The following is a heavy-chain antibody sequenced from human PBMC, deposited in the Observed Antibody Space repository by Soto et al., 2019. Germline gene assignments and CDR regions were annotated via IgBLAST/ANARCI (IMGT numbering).Heavy chain of an antibody. CDR2: INYKSHI. CDR3: ARDLIYAGYYYYMDV. V-gene: IGHV3-21*01. CDR1: GFTFSSYS. Sequence: EVQLVESGGGLVKPGRSLRLSCAASGFTFSSYSMNWVRQAPGKGLEWVSSINYKSHIDYADSVKGRFTISRDNAKNSLYLQMNSLRAEDTAVYFCARDLIYAGYYYYMDVWGIGTTVTVSS. D-gene: IGHD2-21*01. J-gene: IGHJ6*03.